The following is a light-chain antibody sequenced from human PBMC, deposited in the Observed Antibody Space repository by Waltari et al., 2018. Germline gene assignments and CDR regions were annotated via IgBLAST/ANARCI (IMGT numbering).Light chain of an antibody. CDR2: GYN. V-gene: IGLV1-44*01. CDR1: LSNIESNT. CDR3: AGWDDSLNGPV. J-gene: IGLJ3*02. Sequence: QSVLTQPPSASGTPGQRVTISCSGSLSNIESNTVNWYRQLPGPAPKLLISGYNQRPSGVPVRFSGSKSVTSASLSISGLQSADEADYFCAGWDDSLNGPVFGGWTKLTVL.